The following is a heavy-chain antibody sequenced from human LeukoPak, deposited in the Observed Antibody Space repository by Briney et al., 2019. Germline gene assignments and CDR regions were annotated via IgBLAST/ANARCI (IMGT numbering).Heavy chain of an antibody. CDR2: IYHSGST. J-gene: IGHJ6*03. D-gene: IGHD6-6*01. CDR1: GYSISSGYY. V-gene: IGHV4-38-2*01. Sequence: SETLSLTCAVSGYSISSGYYWGWIRQPPGKGLEWIGSIYHSGSTYYNPSLKSRVTISVDTSKNQFSLKLSSVTAADTAVYYCARHIRKEASRYYMDVWGKGTTVTVSS. CDR3: ARHIRKEASRYYMDV.